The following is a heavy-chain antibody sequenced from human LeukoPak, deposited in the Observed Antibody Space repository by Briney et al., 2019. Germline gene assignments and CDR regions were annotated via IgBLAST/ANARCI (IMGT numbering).Heavy chain of an antibody. J-gene: IGHJ4*02. V-gene: IGHV3-7*01. CDR2: IKPDGSDK. CDR1: GFAFSKYW. D-gene: IGHD3-22*01. CDR3: ATAYHYATAD. Sequence: GGGLRLSRAASGFAFSKYWMTWVRQAPGRGREGGANIKPDGSDKYYVDSVKGRFTISRDNAKNSLYLQMNSLRAEDTAVYYCATAYHYATADWGQGTLVTVSS.